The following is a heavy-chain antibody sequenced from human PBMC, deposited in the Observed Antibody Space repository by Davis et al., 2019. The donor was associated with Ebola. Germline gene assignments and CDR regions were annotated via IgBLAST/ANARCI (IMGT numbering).Heavy chain of an antibody. D-gene: IGHD1-26*01. CDR3: ARAPSYRSSKWDWFDP. V-gene: IGHV1-18*01. CDR1: VYTFTSYA. Sequence: AASVQVSCKASVYTFTSYAISWVRQVPGQGREWMGWISAYNGNTNYAQKLQGRVTMTRDTSTSTVYMELSSLRSDDTAVYYCARAPSYRSSKWDWFDPWGQGTLVTVSS. J-gene: IGHJ5*02. CDR2: ISAYNGNT.